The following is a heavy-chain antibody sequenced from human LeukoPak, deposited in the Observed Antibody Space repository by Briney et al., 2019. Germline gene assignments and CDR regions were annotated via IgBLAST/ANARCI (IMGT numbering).Heavy chain of an antibody. V-gene: IGHV3-53*01. CDR1: GFTVSNSH. CDR2: IYSGGST. CDR3: ARSMMALAGPFDY. Sequence: PGGSLRLSCEASGFTVSNSHMSWVRQAPGKGLEWASLIYSGGSTYYADSVKGRFTISRDNSKNTVYLQMSSLRAEDTAVYFCARSMMALAGPFDYWGHGTLVTVSS. J-gene: IGHJ4*01. D-gene: IGHD6-13*01.